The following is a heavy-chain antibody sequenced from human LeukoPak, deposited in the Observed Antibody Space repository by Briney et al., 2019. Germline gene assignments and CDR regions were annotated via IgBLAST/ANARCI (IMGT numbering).Heavy chain of an antibody. CDR3: ARQLSSDDPLDD. CDR1: GYRFTTYW. J-gene: IGHJ4*02. CDR2: IYPADSDT. Sequence: GESLNISCKGSGYRFTTYWIAWVRQMPGKGLERMGIIYPADSDTRYSPSFQGQVTISADKSISTAYLQWSSLKASDTAIYYCARQLSSDDPLDDWDQGTLVTVSS. D-gene: IGHD6-19*01. V-gene: IGHV5-51*01.